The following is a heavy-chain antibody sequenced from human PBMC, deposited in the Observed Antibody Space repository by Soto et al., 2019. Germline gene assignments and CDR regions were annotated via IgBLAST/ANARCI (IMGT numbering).Heavy chain of an antibody. D-gene: IGHD4-17*01. Sequence: QITLKESGPTLVQPTQTLTLTCTFSGFSLSTSGVGVGWIRQPPGKALEWLALIYWDDDKRYSPSLKSRLTITKDTSKNQVVLTMTNMAPVDTATYYCAHYGDYRTAFDIWGQGTMVTVS. CDR3: AHYGDYRTAFDI. J-gene: IGHJ3*02. CDR1: GFSLSTSGVG. V-gene: IGHV2-5*02. CDR2: IYWDDDK.